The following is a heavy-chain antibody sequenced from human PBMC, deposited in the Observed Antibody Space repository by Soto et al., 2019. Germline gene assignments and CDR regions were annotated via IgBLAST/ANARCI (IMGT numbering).Heavy chain of an antibody. CDR3: ARKGGRSIAVAGTICSAFDI. Sequence: QVQLQESGPGLVKPSGTLSLTCAASSGSISSSNWWSWVRQPPGKGLEWIGEIYHSGSTNYNPSLKSRVTISVDKSKNQFSLKLSSVTAADTAVYYCARKGGRSIAVAGTICSAFDIWGQGTMVTVSS. D-gene: IGHD6-19*01. CDR1: SGSISSSNW. V-gene: IGHV4-4*02. CDR2: IYHSGST. J-gene: IGHJ3*02.